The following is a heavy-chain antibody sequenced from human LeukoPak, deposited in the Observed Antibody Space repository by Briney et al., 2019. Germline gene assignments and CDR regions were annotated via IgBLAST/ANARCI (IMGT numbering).Heavy chain of an antibody. CDR2: INPSGGST. Sequence: ASVKVSCKASGYTFTSYYMHWVRQAPGQGLEWMGIINPSGGSTSYAQKFQGRVTMTRDTSTSTVYMELSSLRSEDTAVYYCARGSNSRGYSGYDLSLGDYWGQGTLVTVSS. CDR1: GYTFTSYY. V-gene: IGHV1-46*01. D-gene: IGHD5-12*01. CDR3: ARGSNSRGYSGYDLSLGDY. J-gene: IGHJ4*02.